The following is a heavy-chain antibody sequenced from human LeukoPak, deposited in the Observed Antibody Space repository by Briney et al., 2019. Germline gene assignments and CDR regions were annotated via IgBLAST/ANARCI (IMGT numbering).Heavy chain of an antibody. CDR3: ARAGGRSWFDP. V-gene: IGHV1-2*02. Sequence: ASVKVYCKASGYSFNDKYLHWVRQAPGQGLEWMGSINPNSGGTNYAQKFQGRVTMTTDTSMSTAYMELSRLTSDDTAVYYCARAGGRSWFDPWGQGTLVTVSS. CDR1: GYSFNDKY. CDR2: INPNSGGT. J-gene: IGHJ5*02.